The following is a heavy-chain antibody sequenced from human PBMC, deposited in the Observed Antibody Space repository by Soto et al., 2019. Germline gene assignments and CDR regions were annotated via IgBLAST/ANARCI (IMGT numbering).Heavy chain of an antibody. D-gene: IGHD3-10*01. CDR3: SSSSGD. Sequence: EVQLVESGGTLVQPGESLRLSCAASGFTISSYWMSWVRQAPGKGLEWVANIKQDGSERYYMGSVNGRFTISRDNAKNSLYLQMNSLKTEDTAVYYCSSSSGDWGQGTLVTVSS. CDR1: GFTISSYW. J-gene: IGHJ4*02. CDR2: IKQDGSER. V-gene: IGHV3-7*03.